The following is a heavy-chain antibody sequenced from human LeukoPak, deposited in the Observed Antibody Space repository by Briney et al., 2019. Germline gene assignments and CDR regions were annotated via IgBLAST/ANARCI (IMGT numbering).Heavy chain of an antibody. CDR3: ARDLKRRVYYDSSGSDDAFDI. J-gene: IGHJ3*02. CDR2: ISGSGGST. Sequence: GGSLRPSCAASGFIFSSYAINWVRQAPGKGLEWVSAISGSGGSTYYADSVKGRFTISRDNSKNSLYLQMNSLRAEDTAVYYCARDLKRRVYYDSSGSDDAFDIWGQGTMVTVSS. V-gene: IGHV3-23*01. D-gene: IGHD3-22*01. CDR1: GFIFSSYA.